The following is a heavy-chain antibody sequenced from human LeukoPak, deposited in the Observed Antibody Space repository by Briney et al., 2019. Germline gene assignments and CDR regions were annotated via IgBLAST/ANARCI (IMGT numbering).Heavy chain of an antibody. CDR2: IYSCGST. Sequence: GGSLRLSCTVSGFTVSSDYMSWGRNAPGEGLEWVSVIYSCGSTNSADSVKGRITISTDNSKNTLNLQMNSLRAEDTAVYYCAKAEIEVEDIVATILHLSYYYYCMDVWGQGTTVTVSS. J-gene: IGHJ6*02. CDR3: AKAEIEVEDIVATILHLSYYYYCMDV. CDR1: GFTVSSDY. V-gene: IGHV3-53*01. D-gene: IGHD5-12*01.